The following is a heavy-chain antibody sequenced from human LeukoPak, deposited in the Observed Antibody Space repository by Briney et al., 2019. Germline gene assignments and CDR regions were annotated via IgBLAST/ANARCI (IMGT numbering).Heavy chain of an antibody. CDR2: IYYSGST. CDR1: GGSFSGYY. Sequence: SQTLSLTCAVYGGSFSGYYWGWIRQPPGKGLEWIGSIYYSGSTYYNPSLKGRVTISVDTSKNQFSLKLSSVTAAATAVYYCATLFISIFGVVILSWFDPWGQGTLVTVSS. CDR3: ATLFISIFGVVILSWFDP. D-gene: IGHD3-3*01. J-gene: IGHJ5*02. V-gene: IGHV4-59*05.